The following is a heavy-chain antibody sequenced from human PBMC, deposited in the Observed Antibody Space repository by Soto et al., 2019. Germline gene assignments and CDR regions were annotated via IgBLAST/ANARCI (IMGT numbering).Heavy chain of an antibody. D-gene: IGHD6-13*01. V-gene: IGHV1-46*01. CDR2: INPSGGST. J-gene: IGHJ4*02. CDR1: GYTFTNYY. Sequence: QVQLVQSGAEVKNPGASVKVSCKASGYTFTNYYIHWVRQAPGQGLEWLAIINPSGGSTNYAQKFQGRVTLARDTFTNTVYMELSSLRSDDTAIYYCARGLAAGDYWGQGTLVTVSS. CDR3: ARGLAAGDY.